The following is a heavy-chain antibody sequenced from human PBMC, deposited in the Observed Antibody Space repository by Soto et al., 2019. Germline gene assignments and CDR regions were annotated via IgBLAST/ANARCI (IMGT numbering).Heavy chain of an antibody. CDR1: GYTFPRYY. D-gene: IGHD6-13*01. J-gene: IGHJ4*02. CDR2: INPNSGGT. CDR3: ARTSIAAAGQPFDY. Sequence: ASIKVSRQAAGYTFPRYYIHWVRQAPGQGLEWMGWINPNSGGTNYAQKFQGRVTMTRDTSISTAYMELSRLRSDDTAVYYCARTSIAAAGQPFDYCGQGTLVTVSP. V-gene: IGHV1-2*02.